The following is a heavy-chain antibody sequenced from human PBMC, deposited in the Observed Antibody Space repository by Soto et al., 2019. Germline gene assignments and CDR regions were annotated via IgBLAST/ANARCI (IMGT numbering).Heavy chain of an antibody. Sequence: EVQLVESGGGLIQPGGSLRLSCAASGFTVSSNYMSWVRQAPGKGLEWVSVIYSGGSTYYADSVKGRFTISRDNSKNTLYLQMNSLRSDDTAVHYCASRIGVGYSYDYAFDYWGQGTLVTVSS. CDR1: GFTVSSNY. D-gene: IGHD5-18*01. J-gene: IGHJ4*02. CDR2: IYSGGST. CDR3: ASRIGVGYSYDYAFDY. V-gene: IGHV3-53*01.